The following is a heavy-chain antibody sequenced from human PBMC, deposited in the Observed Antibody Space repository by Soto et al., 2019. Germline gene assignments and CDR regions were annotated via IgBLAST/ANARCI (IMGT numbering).Heavy chain of an antibody. Sequence: EVQLVESGGGLVQPGGSLRLSCEASGFTFRNYDMHWVRQGTGKGLEWVSGISAAGDPDYADSVEGRFTISRENAQNSFSLQMTTLSVGDAAVYYCARTNRDFYDLVIWCQGTTVIVTS. D-gene: IGHD2-8*01. CDR2: ISAAGDP. CDR1: GFTFRNYD. CDR3: ARTNRDFYDLVI. V-gene: IGHV3-13*05. J-gene: IGHJ6*02.